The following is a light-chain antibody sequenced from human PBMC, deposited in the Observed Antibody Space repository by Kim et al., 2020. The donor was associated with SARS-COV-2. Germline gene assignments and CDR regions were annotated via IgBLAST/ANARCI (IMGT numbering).Light chain of an antibody. J-gene: IGLJ3*02. CDR2: HDR. CDR3: QVWDDRSDHVV. CDR1: NIGRKT. Sequence: PGETARIPCGGDNIGRKTVHWYHQRLGQAPVLVIYHDRDRPSGIPERFSGSNSGNTATLTISRVDAGDEADYYCQVWDDRSDHVVFGGGTQLTVL. V-gene: IGLV3-21*04.